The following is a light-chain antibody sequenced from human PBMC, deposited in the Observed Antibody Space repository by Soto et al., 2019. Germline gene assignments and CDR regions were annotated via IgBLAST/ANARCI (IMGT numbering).Light chain of an antibody. J-gene: IGKJ2*01. CDR2: AAS. CDR1: QSITSY. CDR3: QQSYSTPPYT. Sequence: DIQMTQSPSSLSASVGDRVTITCRASQSITSYLNWYQQQPGKAPKLLIFAASSLQSGVPSRFSGSGSGTDFTLTISSLQPEDFATYYCQQSYSTPPYTFGQGTKLEIK. V-gene: IGKV1-39*01.